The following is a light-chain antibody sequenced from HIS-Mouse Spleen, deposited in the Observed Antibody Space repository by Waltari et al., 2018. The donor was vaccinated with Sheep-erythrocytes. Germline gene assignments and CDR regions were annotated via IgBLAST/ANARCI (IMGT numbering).Light chain of an antibody. CDR1: SSDVGCYNY. CDR2: DVS. Sequence: QSAMTQPRSVSGSPGQPVTISCTGTSSDVGCYNYVSWYQQYPGKAPKLMIYDVSKRPSGVPDRFSGSKSGNTASLTISGLQAEDEADYYCCSYAGSYNHVFATGTKVTVL. CDR3: CSYAGSYNHV. J-gene: IGLJ1*01. V-gene: IGLV2-11*01.